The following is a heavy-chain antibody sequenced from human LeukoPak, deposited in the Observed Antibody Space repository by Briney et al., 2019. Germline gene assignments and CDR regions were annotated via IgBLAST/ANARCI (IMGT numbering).Heavy chain of an antibody. Sequence: SETLSLTCTVSGYSISSGYYWGWIRQPPGKGLEWIGSIYHSGSTYYNPSLKSRVTISVDTSKNQFSLKLSSVTAADTAVYYCASSGFGLTPIFDYWGQGTLVTVSS. CDR1: GYSISSGYY. CDR2: IYHSGST. CDR3: ASSGFGLTPIFDY. D-gene: IGHD3/OR15-3a*01. J-gene: IGHJ4*02. V-gene: IGHV4-38-2*02.